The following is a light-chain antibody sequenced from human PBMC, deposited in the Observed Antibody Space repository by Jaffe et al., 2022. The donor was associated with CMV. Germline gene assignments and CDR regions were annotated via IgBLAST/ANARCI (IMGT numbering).Light chain of an antibody. CDR2: DAS. J-gene: IGKJ2*01. V-gene: IGKV3-11*01. CDR3: QQRTTWPPEYT. CDR1: QSVRSN. Sequence: EIVLTQSPATLSLSPGERATLSCRASQSVRSNLAWYQQKPGQAPRLLIYDASNRATGIPARFSGSGSGTDFTLTISSLEPEDFAVYYCQQRTTWPPEYTFGQGTKLEIK.